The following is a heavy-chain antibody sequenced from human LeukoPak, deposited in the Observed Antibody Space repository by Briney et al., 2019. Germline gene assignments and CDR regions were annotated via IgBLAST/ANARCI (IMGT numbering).Heavy chain of an antibody. J-gene: IGHJ4*02. V-gene: IGHV3-30-3*01. CDR1: GFTFSSYA. CDR3: ARWAAMVTGFDY. CDR2: ISYDGSNK. D-gene: IGHD5-18*01. Sequence: GGSLRLSCAASGFTFSSYAMHWVRQAPGKGLEWVAVISYDGSNKYYADSVKGRFTISRDNSKNTLYLQMNSLRAEDTAVYYCARWAAMVTGFDYWGQGTLVTVSS.